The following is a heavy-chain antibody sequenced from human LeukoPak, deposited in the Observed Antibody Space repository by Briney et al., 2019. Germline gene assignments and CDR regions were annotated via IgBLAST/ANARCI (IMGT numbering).Heavy chain of an antibody. Sequence: PSETLSLTCTVSGGSISSYYWSWIRQPPGKGLEWIGYIYYSGSTNYNPSLKSRVTISVDTSKNQFSLKLSSVTAADTAVYYCASSRSGYRASGMDVWGQGTTVTVSS. J-gene: IGHJ6*02. CDR2: IYYSGST. D-gene: IGHD3-22*01. CDR3: ASSRSGYRASGMDV. CDR1: GGSISSYY. V-gene: IGHV4-59*08.